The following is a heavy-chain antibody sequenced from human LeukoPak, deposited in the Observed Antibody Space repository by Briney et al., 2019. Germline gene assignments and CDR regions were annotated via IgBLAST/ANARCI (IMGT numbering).Heavy chain of an antibody. Sequence: GGSLTLSCAASGFTLSSNYMNWVRQAPGKGLEWVSVIYSGGSTYYADSVKGRFTISRDNSKNMLYLQMNSLRAEGTAVYYCAGGRRHLVHGPLDYWGQGTLVTVSS. J-gene: IGHJ4*02. CDR3: AGGRRHLVHGPLDY. V-gene: IGHV3-66*01. D-gene: IGHD6-13*01. CDR2: IYSGGST. CDR1: GFTLSSNY.